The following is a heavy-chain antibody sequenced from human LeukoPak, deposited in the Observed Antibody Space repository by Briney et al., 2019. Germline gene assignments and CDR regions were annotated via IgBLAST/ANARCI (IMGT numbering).Heavy chain of an antibody. D-gene: IGHD6-13*01. J-gene: IGHJ4*02. CDR1: GGSISSSNYY. CDR3: ATGWYYFDY. CDR2: IYYSGST. Sequence: SETLSLTCTVSGGSISSSNYYWGWIRQPPGKGLEWIGSIYYSGSTYYNPSLKSRVTISVDTSKNQFSLKLSSVTAADTAVYHCATGWYYFDYWGQGTLVTVSS. V-gene: IGHV4-39*07.